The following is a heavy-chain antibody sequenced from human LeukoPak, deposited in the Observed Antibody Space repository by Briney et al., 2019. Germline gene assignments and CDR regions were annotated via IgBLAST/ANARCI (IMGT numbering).Heavy chain of an antibody. CDR1: GFTFSSSW. CDR3: ARAPSFGTVDY. D-gene: IGHD1-7*01. Sequence: SGGSLRLSCAASGFTFSSSWMSWVRQAPGRGLEWVANIKHDGSAGYYVDSVEGRFIISRDNAKNSLYLQMGSLRAEDTAFYYCARAPSFGTVDYWGQGTLVTVSS. CDR2: IKHDGSAG. V-gene: IGHV3-7*01. J-gene: IGHJ4*02.